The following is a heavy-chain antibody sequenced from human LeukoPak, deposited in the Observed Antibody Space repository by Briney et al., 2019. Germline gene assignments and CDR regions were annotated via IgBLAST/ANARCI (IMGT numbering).Heavy chain of an antibody. CDR1: GYTFTGYY. J-gene: IGHJ6*03. Sequence: ASVKVSCKASGYTFTGYYMHWVRQAPGQGLEWMGWINPNSGGTNYAQKFQGRVTMTRDTSISTAYMELSRLRSDDTAVYYCARASRGYSYGHHYYMDVWGKGTTVTVSS. D-gene: IGHD5-18*01. V-gene: IGHV1-2*02. CDR2: INPNSGGT. CDR3: ARASRGYSYGHHYYMDV.